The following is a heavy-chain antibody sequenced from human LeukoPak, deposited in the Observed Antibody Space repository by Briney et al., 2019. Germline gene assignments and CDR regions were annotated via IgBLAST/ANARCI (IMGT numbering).Heavy chain of an antibody. V-gene: IGHV3-23*01. J-gene: IGHJ4*02. Sequence: GGSLRLSCAASGFTFKNYAMSWVRQAPGKGLEWVSGISGSGDSRCYADSVKGRFTISRDNSKNTFYMQMNSLRAEDTAVYYCAKKAYSYGPFDYWGQGTLVTVSS. CDR2: ISGSGDSR. CDR3: AKKAYSYGPFDY. D-gene: IGHD5-18*01. CDR1: GFTFKNYA.